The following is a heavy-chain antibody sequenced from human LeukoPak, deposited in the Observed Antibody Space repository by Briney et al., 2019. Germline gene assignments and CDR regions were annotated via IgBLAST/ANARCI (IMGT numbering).Heavy chain of an antibody. Sequence: ASVTVSFMSSGGTFISYAISWVRQAPGQGLEGMGWIIPILGIANYAQKFQGRVTITADKATSTAYMELSSLRSEDTAVYYCARDTEMATITNPHYFDYWGQGTLVTVSS. D-gene: IGHD5-24*01. CDR1: GGTFISYA. J-gene: IGHJ4*02. CDR2: IIPILGIA. V-gene: IGHV1-69*10. CDR3: ARDTEMATITNPHYFDY.